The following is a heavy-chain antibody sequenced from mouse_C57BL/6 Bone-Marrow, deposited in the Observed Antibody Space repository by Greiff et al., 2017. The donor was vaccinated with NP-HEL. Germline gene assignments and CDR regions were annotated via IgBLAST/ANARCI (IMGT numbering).Heavy chain of an antibody. CDR3: TSYYYGSR. D-gene: IGHD1-1*01. CDR2: IDPENGDT. V-gene: IGHV14-4*01. CDR1: GFNIKDDY. Sequence: VQLQQSGAELVRPGASVKLSCTASGFNIKDDYMHWVKQRPEQGLEWIGWIDPENGDTEYASKFQGKATITADTSSNTAYLQLSSLTSEDTAFYYCTSYYYGSRGGQGTLVTVSA. J-gene: IGHJ3*01.